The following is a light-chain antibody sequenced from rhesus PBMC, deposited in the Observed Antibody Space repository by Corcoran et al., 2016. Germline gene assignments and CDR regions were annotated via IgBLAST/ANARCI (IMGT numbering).Light chain of an antibody. CDR3: SSYSSRTTFV. Sequence: QTALTQSPSVSGSPGQSVTISCTGTSSDIGGYTRVSWYQQYPGKAPKLMIFEVNKRPSGVSARFSASKTDNTASLTISGLQAEDEADYYCSSYSSRTTFVFGGGTRLTVL. J-gene: IGLJ1*01. V-gene: IGLV2-13*02. CDR1: SSDIGGYTR. CDR2: EVN.